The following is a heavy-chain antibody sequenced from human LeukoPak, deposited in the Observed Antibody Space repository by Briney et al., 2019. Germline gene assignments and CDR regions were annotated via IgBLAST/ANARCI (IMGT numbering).Heavy chain of an antibody. CDR3: ARDRVEYYFDY. V-gene: IGHV3-11*04. CDR2: ISSSGSTI. J-gene: IGHJ4*02. CDR1: GFTFSDYY. D-gene: IGHD3-10*01. Sequence: GGSLRLSCAASGFTFSDYYMSWIRQAPGKGLEWVSYISSSGSTISYADSVEGRFTISRDNAKNSLYLQMNSLRAEDTAVYYCARDRVEYYFDYWGQGTLVTVSS.